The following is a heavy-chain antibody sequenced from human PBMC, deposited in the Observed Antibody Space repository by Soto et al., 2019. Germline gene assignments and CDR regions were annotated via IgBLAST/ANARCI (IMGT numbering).Heavy chain of an antibody. Sequence: SVEVSCKASGGTFSSYAVSWVRQAPGQGLEWMGGIIPIFGTANYAQKFQGRVTITADESTSTAYMELSSLRSEDTAVYYCARGNGITMVRGVIIKRKAFDPWGQGTLVTVSS. J-gene: IGHJ5*02. CDR2: IIPIFGTA. CDR3: ARGNGITMVRGVIIKRKAFDP. CDR1: GGTFSSYA. D-gene: IGHD3-10*01. V-gene: IGHV1-69*13.